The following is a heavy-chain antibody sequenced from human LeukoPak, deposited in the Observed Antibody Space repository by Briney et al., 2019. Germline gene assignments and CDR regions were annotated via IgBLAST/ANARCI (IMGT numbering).Heavy chain of an antibody. CDR2: IKQDGSDK. CDR1: GFTLSSNW. CDR3: ARERRGGDAFDI. J-gene: IGHJ3*02. D-gene: IGHD3-10*01. Sequence: GGSLRLSCAASGFTLSSNWMSWVRQAPGKGLEWVANIKQDGSDKYYVDSVKGRFTISRDNAKNSLYLQMNSLRAEDTAVYYCARERRGGDAFDIWGLGTMVTVSS. V-gene: IGHV3-7*01.